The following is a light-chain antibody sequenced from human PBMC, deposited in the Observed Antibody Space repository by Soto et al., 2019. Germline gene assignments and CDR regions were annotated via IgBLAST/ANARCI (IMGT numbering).Light chain of an antibody. J-gene: IGKJ1*01. CDR2: DAS. CDR3: QQYSILST. CDR1: QSIRYW. V-gene: IGKV1-5*01. Sequence: EIQMTQSPSTVSASVGERVTITCRASQSIRYWVAWYQHKPGKAPKLLIYDASTLESGVPTRFSGSGSGTEFTLTISSLHPDDFATYYCQQYSILSTFGQGTKVDNK.